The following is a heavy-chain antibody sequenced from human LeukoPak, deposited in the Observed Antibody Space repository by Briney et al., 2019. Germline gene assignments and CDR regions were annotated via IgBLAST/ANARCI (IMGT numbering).Heavy chain of an antibody. CDR3: ASRRYSSSWSDAFDI. CDR1: GYSISSGYY. J-gene: IGHJ3*02. CDR2: IYHSGST. V-gene: IGHV4-38-2*02. D-gene: IGHD6-13*01. Sequence: SETLSLTCTVSGYSISSGYYWGWIRQPPGKGLEWIGSIYHSGSTYYNPSLKSRVTISVDTSKNQFSLKLSSVTAADTAVYYCASRRYSSSWSDAFDIWGQRTMVTVSS.